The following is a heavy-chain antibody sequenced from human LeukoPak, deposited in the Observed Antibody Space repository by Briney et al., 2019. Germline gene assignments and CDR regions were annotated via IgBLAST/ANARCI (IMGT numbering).Heavy chain of an antibody. CDR3: ASKSSGYLWYFDL. J-gene: IGHJ2*01. V-gene: IGHV4-39*01. Sequence: PSETLSLTCTVSGGSISSSSYYWGWIRQPPGKGLEWIGSIYYSGSTYYNPSLKSRVTISVDTSKNQLSLKLSSVTAADTAVYYCASKSSGYLWYFDLWGRGTLVTVSS. CDR1: GGSISSSSYY. CDR2: IYYSGST. D-gene: IGHD3-22*01.